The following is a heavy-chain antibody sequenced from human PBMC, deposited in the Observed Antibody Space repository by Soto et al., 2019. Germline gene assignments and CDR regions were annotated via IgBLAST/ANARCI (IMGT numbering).Heavy chain of an antibody. CDR1: GFTFSNYW. Sequence: EVQLVESGGGLVPPGGSLRLSCEASGFTFSNYWMSWVRQAPGKGLEWVANIKEDGSQKYYVDSVKGRFTISRDNAKSSMYLQVNSLRVEDPDGYYCVRGDIRERPPDYWGQGTLVTASS. V-gene: IGHV3-7*01. D-gene: IGHD1-26*01. CDR2: IKEDGSQK. J-gene: IGHJ4*02. CDR3: VRGDIRERPPDY.